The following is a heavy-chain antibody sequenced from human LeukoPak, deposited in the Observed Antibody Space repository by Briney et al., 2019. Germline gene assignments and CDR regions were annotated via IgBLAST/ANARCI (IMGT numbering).Heavy chain of an antibody. CDR3: ARRSYYGSGDY. J-gene: IGHJ4*02. Sequence: SETLSLTCAVYGGSFSGYYWSWIRQPPGKGLEWIGEINHSGSTNYNPSLKSRVTISVDTSKNQFSLKLSSVTAADTAVYYCARRSYYGSGDYWGQGTLVTVSS. D-gene: IGHD3-10*01. CDR1: GGSFSGYY. CDR2: INHSGST. V-gene: IGHV4-34*01.